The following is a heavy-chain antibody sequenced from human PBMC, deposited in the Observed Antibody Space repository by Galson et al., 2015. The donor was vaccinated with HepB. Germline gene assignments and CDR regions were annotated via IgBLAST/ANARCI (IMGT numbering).Heavy chain of an antibody. CDR3: ARGAKRTGYSGYDCLDY. Sequence: SLRLSCAASGFTFSSYAMSWVRQAPGKGLEWVAVISYDGSNKYYADSVKGRFTISRDNSKNTLYLQMNSLRAEDTAVYYCARGAKRTGYSGYDCLDYWGQGTLVTVSS. D-gene: IGHD5-12*01. V-gene: IGHV3-30-3*01. J-gene: IGHJ4*02. CDR2: ISYDGSNK. CDR1: GFTFSSYA.